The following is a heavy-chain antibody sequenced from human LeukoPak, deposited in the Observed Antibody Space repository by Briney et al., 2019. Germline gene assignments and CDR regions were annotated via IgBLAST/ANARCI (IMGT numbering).Heavy chain of an antibody. CDR3: AKGSGGSCHSATHY. D-gene: IGHD2-15*01. CDR1: GFSFSSYA. Sequence: GGSLRLSCAASGFSFSSYAMNWVRQAPGKGLEWVSVICDSSSSTYYVDSVKGRFTISRDNSKNTLYLQMNSLRAEDTAIYYCAKGSGGSCHSATHYWGQGTLVTVP. J-gene: IGHJ4*02. CDR2: ICDSSSST. V-gene: IGHV3-23*01.